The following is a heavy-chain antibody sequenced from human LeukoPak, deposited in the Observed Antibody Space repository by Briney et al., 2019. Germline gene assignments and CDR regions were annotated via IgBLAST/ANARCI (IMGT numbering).Heavy chain of an antibody. Sequence: ASVKVSCKASGDTFTDYYMHWVRQAPGQGLEWLGGINPKSGGTNYAQNFHGRVTMTRDTSISIAYMELSSMRSDNTAVYYCARDFLVYCTTTRRYDVVFDYWGQGTLVTVSS. CDR3: ARDFLVYCTTTRRYDVVFDY. V-gene: IGHV1-2*02. J-gene: IGHJ4*02. D-gene: IGHD2-2*01. CDR1: GDTFTDYY. CDR2: INPKSGGT.